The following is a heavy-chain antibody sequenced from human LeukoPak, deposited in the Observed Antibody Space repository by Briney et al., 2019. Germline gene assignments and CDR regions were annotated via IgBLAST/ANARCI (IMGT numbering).Heavy chain of an antibody. J-gene: IGHJ6*04. Sequence: GALRLSCAASGFTFTSYAMSWVRQAPGKGLEWVSAISGSGGSTYYADSVKGRFTISRDNSKNTLYLQLNSLRAEDTAVYYCAELGITMIGGVWGKGTTVTISS. CDR3: AELGITMIGGV. CDR1: GFTFTSYA. CDR2: ISGSGGST. D-gene: IGHD3-10*02. V-gene: IGHV3-23*01.